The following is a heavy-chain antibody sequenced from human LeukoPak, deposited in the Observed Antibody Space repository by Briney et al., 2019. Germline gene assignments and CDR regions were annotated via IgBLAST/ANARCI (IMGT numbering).Heavy chain of an antibody. D-gene: IGHD5-12*01. J-gene: IGHJ4*02. CDR1: GGTLSSYA. CDR2: IIPIFGTA. Sequence: ASVKVSCKASGGTLSSYAISWVRQAPGQGLEWMGGIIPIFGTANYAQKFQGRVTITADESTSTAYMELSSLRSEDTAVYYCARTSGDIVATMKDDYWGQGTLVTVSS. CDR3: ARTSGDIVATMKDDY. V-gene: IGHV1-69*13.